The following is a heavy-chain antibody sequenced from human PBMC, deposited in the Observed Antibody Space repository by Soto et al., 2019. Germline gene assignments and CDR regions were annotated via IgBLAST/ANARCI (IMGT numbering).Heavy chain of an antibody. CDR1: GGSISSSSYY. D-gene: IGHD6-19*01. V-gene: IGHV4-39*01. CDR3: ASPPRLRPYSSGWRSNDY. CDR2: IYYSGST. Sequence: SETLSLTCTVSGGSISSSSYYWGWIRQPPGKGLEWIGSIYYSGSTYYNPSLKSRVTISVDTSKNQFSLKLSSVTAADTAVYYCASPPRLRPYSSGWRSNDYWGQGTLVTVSS. J-gene: IGHJ4*02.